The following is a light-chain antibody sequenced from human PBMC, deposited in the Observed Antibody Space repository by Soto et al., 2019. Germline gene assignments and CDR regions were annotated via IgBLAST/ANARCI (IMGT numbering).Light chain of an antibody. CDR2: GAS. J-gene: IGKJ5*01. Sequence: EIVLTQSPGTLSLSPGERATLSCRASQSVSSRLAWYQQRPGQAPRLLISGASSRATGIPDRFSGSGSGTDFTLTIGRLEPEDFALYYCQHYAHNSPITFGQGTRLEI. CDR3: QHYAHNSPIT. V-gene: IGKV3-20*01. CDR1: QSVSSR.